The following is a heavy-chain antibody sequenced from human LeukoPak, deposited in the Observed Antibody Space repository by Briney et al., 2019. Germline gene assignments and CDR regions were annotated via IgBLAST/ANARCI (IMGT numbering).Heavy chain of an antibody. CDR2: ISYEGSNK. CDR3: ARERGYIVVVPAAIYGMDV. J-gene: IGHJ6*02. D-gene: IGHD2-2*02. V-gene: IGHV3-30-3*01. CDR1: GFTFSSYA. Sequence: GGSLRLSCAASGFTFSSYAMHWVRQAPGRGLEGGAVISYEGSNKYYADSVKGRFTICRDNSTNTLYLQMNSLRAEATAVYYCARERGYIVVVPAAIYGMDVWGQGTTVTVSS.